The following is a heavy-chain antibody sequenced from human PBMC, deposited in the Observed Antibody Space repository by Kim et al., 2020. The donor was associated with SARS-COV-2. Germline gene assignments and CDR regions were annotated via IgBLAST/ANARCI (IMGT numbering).Heavy chain of an antibody. CDR3: ARGRSGFDY. CDR1: GFIVSSYY. V-gene: IGHV3-53*01. CDR2: IYPGGDT. J-gene: IGHJ4*02. Sequence: GGSLRLSCAASGFIVSSYYMNWVRQAPGKGLEWVSVIYPGGDTAYGDSVKGRFTMSRDNSKDMVSLQMNSLRVEDTAMYYCARGRSGFDYWGPGTLLTVSS.